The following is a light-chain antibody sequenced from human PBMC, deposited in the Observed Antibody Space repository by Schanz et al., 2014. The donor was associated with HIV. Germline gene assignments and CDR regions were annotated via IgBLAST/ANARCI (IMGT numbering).Light chain of an antibody. CDR3: QQYYSTPPT. J-gene: IGKJ4*01. CDR1: QSVLYSSNNNNY. V-gene: IGKV4-1*01. Sequence: DIVMTQSPDSLAVSLGERATIHCKSSQSVLYSSNNNNYLAWYQQKPGQPPKLLIYWASTRESGIPDRFSGSGSETDFTLTITSLLAEDVAVYYCQQYYSTPPTFGGGTKVEIK. CDR2: WAS.